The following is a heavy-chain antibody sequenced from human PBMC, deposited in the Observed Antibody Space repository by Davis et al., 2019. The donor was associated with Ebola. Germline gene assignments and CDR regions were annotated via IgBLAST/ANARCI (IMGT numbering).Heavy chain of an antibody. CDR1: GFSLSTDGVS. V-gene: IGHV2-70*17. CDR3: ARLNSAVAGRYGMDV. CDR2: TDWDDDK. J-gene: IGHJ6*02. D-gene: IGHD6-19*01. Sequence: SGPTLVKPTRTLTLTCTFSGFSLSTDGVSVSWIRQPPGKALEWLARTDWDDDKFYSTSLKTRVTISKDTSKNQVVLTMTNMDPVDTATYYCARLNSAVAGRYGMDVWGQGTTVTVSS.